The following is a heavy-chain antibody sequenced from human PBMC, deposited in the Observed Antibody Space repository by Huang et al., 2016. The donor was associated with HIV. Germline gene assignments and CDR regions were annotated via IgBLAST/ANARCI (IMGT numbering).Heavy chain of an antibody. CDR1: GYTFTSYG. D-gene: IGHD3-22*01. CDR2: ISASSGDT. CDR3: ARDPKYHRIGYYRQRRGIDI. Sequence: QIQLMQSGPELKQPGASVKVSCKASGYTFTSYGITWVRQAPGQGPEWMGWISASSGDTEYAQKVQGRVTLTTATSTNIAYMELRSLRSDDTAKYYCARDPKYHRIGYYRQRRGIDIWGQGTMVIVSS. V-gene: IGHV1-18*01. J-gene: IGHJ3*02.